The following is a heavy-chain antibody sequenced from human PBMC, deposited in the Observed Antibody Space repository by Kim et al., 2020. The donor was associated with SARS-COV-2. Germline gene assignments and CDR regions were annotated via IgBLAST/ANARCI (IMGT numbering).Heavy chain of an antibody. CDR3: ATDPWSRLRGLTHSYPGMDV. V-gene: IGHV3-30*16. D-gene: IGHD3-10*01. CDR2: ISYDGSNK. Sequence: AMPXPHQPAXQQXEPVAVISYDGSNKNYADSVEGRLTISRDDSKNTLYLQRNSLRAEDTALYYCATDPWSRLRGLTHSYPGMDV. CDR1: A. J-gene: IGHJ6*01.